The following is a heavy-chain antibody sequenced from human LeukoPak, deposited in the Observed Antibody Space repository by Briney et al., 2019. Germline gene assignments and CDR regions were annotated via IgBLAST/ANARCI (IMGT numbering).Heavy chain of an antibody. CDR3: ATRVVVAATGYY. V-gene: IGHV4-59*08. J-gene: IGHJ4*02. D-gene: IGHD2-15*01. CDR2: IYYSGST. CDR1: GGSISSYY. Sequence: SETLSLTCTVSGGSISSYYWSWIRQPPGKGLEWIGYIYYSGSTNYNPSLKSRVTISVDTSKNQFSLKLSSVTAADTAVYYCATRVVVAATGYYWGQGTLVTVSS.